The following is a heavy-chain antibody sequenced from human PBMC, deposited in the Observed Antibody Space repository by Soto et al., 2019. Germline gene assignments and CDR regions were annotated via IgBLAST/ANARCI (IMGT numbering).Heavy chain of an antibody. Sequence: SQTLSLTCAISGDSVSSNSAAWNWIRQSPSRGLEWLGRTYYRSKWYNDYAVSVKSRITINPDTSKNQFSLQLNSVTPEDTAVYYCAHTPIAAAGANWFDPWGQGTLVPVSS. V-gene: IGHV6-1*01. CDR1: GDSVSSNSAA. D-gene: IGHD6-13*01. CDR2: TYYRSKWYN. J-gene: IGHJ5*02. CDR3: AHTPIAAAGANWFDP.